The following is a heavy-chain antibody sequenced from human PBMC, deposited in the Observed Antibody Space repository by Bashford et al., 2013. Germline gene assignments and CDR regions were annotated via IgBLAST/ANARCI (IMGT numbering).Heavy chain of an antibody. Sequence: VRQAPGKGLEWVSYIDSSSSAIYYADSVMGRFTISRDNGKNSLYLQLSSLRAEDTAVYYCARTILTGYYYGVDVWGQGTTVTVSS. CDR2: IDSSSSAI. D-gene: IGHD3-9*01. CDR3: ARTILTGYYYGVDV. J-gene: IGHJ6*02. V-gene: IGHV3-48*01.